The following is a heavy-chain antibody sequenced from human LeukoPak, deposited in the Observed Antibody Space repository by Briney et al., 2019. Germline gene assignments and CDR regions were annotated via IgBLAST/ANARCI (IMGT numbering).Heavy chain of an antibody. D-gene: IGHD3-3*01. CDR3: ARDSGYYDFWSGLLDY. CDR1: GDSIRGFY. J-gene: IGHJ4*02. CDR2: IYYSGSA. Sequence: SETLSLTCNVSGDSIRGFYWAWIRQPPGKGLEWIGYIYYSGSANYNPSLKSRVTISVDTSKNQFSLKLSSVTAADTAVYYCARDSGYYDFWSGLLDYWGQGTLVTVSS. V-gene: IGHV4-59*01.